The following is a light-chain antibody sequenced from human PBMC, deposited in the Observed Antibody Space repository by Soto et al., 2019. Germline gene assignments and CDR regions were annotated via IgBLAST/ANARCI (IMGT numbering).Light chain of an antibody. V-gene: IGKV3-11*01. J-gene: IGKJ2*01. CDR1: QSTTTY. CDR2: DTF. Sequence: EIVLTQSPAYLSLAPGQRVTLSCRASQSTTTYLAWYQKKPGQTPRLLIYDTFNRATGIPDRFSGGGSGTDFTLTISSLETEDSAVYYCQQRSSWPPEFTFGQGTRVEIK. CDR3: QQRSSWPPEFT.